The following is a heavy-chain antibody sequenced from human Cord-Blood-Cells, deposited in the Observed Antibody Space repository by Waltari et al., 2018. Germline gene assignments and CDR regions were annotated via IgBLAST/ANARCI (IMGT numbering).Heavy chain of an antibody. V-gene: IGHV4-4*02. CDR2: IYHSGST. J-gene: IGHJ3*02. CDR1: GGSISRSTW. D-gene: IGHD6-13*01. Sequence: QVQLQESGPGLVKPSWTLSLTCAVSGGSISRSTWWCWVRQPPGTGLAGVGEIYHSGSTNYNPAHKHRLHISVDKSKNQFSLKLSSLTVADTAVYYCARARSQPGMDGAFDIWGQGTMVTGSA. CDR3: ARARSQPGMDGAFDI.